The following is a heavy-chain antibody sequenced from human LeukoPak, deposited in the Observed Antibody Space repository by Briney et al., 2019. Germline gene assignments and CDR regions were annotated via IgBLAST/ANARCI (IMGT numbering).Heavy chain of an antibody. D-gene: IGHD1-26*01. Sequence: ASVKVSCKASGYTFTGYYMHWVRQAPGQGLEWMGWINPKSGGTNYAQKFQGRVTMTRDTSISTAYMELSRLRSDDTAVYYCARWVGATLAFDIWGQGTMVTVSS. CDR1: GYTFTGYY. J-gene: IGHJ3*02. V-gene: IGHV1-2*02. CDR3: ARWVGATLAFDI. CDR2: INPKSGGT.